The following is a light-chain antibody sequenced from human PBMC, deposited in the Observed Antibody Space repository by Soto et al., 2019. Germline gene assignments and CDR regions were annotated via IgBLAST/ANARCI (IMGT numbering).Light chain of an antibody. CDR3: QQYGSSPRT. CDR2: GAS. Sequence: EIVLTQSPGTLSLSPGERATLSCRASQSVSNNYLAWYQQKPGQAPRLLIYGASGRATGIPDRFSGSGSGTDFILTISRLEPEDFGVYYCQQYGSSPRTFGQGTKVEIK. V-gene: IGKV3-20*01. CDR1: QSVSNNY. J-gene: IGKJ1*01.